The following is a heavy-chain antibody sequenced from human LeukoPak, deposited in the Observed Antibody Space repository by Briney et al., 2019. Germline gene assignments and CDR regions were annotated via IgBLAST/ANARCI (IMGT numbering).Heavy chain of an antibody. CDR3: ARRRVVVVPAAIPANWYFDL. Sequence: SETLSLTCAVYGGSFSGYYWSWIRQPPGKGLEWIGEINHGGSTNYNPSLKSRVTISVDTSKNQFSLKLSSVTAADTAVYYCARRRVVVVPAAIPANWYFDLWGRGTLVTVSS. V-gene: IGHV4-34*01. J-gene: IGHJ2*01. D-gene: IGHD2-2*01. CDR2: INHGGST. CDR1: GGSFSGYY.